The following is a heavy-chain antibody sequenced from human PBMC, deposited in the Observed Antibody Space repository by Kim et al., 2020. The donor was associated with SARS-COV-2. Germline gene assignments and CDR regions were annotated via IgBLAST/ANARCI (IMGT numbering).Heavy chain of an antibody. CDR3: ARDMVGATGDFDY. J-gene: IGHJ4*02. V-gene: IGHV1-46*01. D-gene: IGHD1-26*01. Sequence: SYAQKFQGRGTMTRDTSTGTVYMELSSLRSEDTAVYYCARDMVGATGDFDYWGQGTLVTVSS.